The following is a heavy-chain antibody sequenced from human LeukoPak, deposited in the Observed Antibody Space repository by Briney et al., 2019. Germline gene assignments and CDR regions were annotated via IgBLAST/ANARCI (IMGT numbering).Heavy chain of an antibody. V-gene: IGHV4-59*08. J-gene: IGHJ4*02. CDR2: MSNSGST. CDR1: GGSISSYY. CDR3: ARHYGDLYLPFDY. D-gene: IGHD4-17*01. Sequence: SETLSLTCTVSGGSISSYYWSWIRQPPGKGLEWIGYMSNSGSTNSNPSLRSRVTISVDTSKNQFSLKLSSVTAADTAVYYCARHYGDLYLPFDYWGQGTLVTVSS.